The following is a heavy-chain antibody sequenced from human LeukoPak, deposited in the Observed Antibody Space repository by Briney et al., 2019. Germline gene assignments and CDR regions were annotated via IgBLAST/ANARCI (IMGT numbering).Heavy chain of an antibody. Sequence: GGSLRLSCAVSGFTFDDYAMHWVRQAPGKGLEWVSGISWNSGSIVYADSVKGRFTISRDNAKNSLYLQMNSLRAEDTALYYCAKVGGYRSGWAPVYWYFDLWGRGTLVTVSS. CDR1: GFTFDDYA. CDR3: AKVGGYRSGWAPVYWYFDL. J-gene: IGHJ2*01. CDR2: ISWNSGSI. V-gene: IGHV3-9*01. D-gene: IGHD6-19*01.